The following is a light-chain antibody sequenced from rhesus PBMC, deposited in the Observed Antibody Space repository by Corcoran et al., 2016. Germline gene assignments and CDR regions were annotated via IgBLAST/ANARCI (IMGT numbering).Light chain of an antibody. CDR1: QRVSSY. J-gene: IGKJ1*01. CDR2: GAS. Sequence: QVILTQSPATLSLSPGERATLSCRASQRVSSYLAWYQQKPGPAPRLLIYGASSRATVLPDRVSGSGSGTDFTLTISSLEPEDVGVYPCYQHSSGWTFGQGTKVEIK. V-gene: IGKV3-10*01. CDR3: YQHSSGWT.